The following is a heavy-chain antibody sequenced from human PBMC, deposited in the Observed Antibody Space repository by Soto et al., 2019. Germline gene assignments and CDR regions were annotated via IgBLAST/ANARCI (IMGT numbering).Heavy chain of an antibody. Sequence: PSETLSLTCTVSGGSISGYYWSWIRQPPGKGLEWIGYMYNTGSTVYNPSFKSRVTISVDTSKNQFSLKLSSVTAADTAVYYCARSGSGSYYNYYYYYGMDVWGQGTTVTVXS. CDR2: MYNTGST. V-gene: IGHV4-59*12. D-gene: IGHD3-10*01. CDR1: GGSISGYY. CDR3: ARSGSGSYYNYYYYYGMDV. J-gene: IGHJ6*02.